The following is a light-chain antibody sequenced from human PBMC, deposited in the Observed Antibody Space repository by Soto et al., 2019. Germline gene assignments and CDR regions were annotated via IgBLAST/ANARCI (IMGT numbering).Light chain of an antibody. CDR3: LQVYNYPLT. V-gene: IGKV1-6*01. CDR1: QGIRND. J-gene: IGKJ4*01. Sequence: AIQMTQPPSSLSASVGDRVTITCRPSQGIRNDLAWYQQKPGRAPRLLIYAASSLLSGVPLRFSGSGAGTDFTLTISSLQPEDFASYYCLQVYNYPLTFGGGIKVEIK. CDR2: AAS.